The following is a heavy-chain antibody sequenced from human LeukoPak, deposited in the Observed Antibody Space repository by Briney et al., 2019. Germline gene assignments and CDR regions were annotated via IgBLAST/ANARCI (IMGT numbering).Heavy chain of an antibody. CDR3: SGDYGDVDY. Sequence: GGSLRLSCAASGINFSSYEKTWVRQAPGKGLEWVSYISSTGITTYYADSVKGRFTISRDNAKKSLYLQMNNLRAEDTVVYYCSGDYGDVDYWGQGTLVTVTS. CDR2: ISSTGITT. D-gene: IGHD3-22*01. CDR1: GINFSSYE. J-gene: IGHJ4*02. V-gene: IGHV3-48*03.